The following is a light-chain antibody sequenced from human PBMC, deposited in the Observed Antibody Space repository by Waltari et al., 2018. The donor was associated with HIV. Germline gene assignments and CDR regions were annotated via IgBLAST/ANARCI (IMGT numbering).Light chain of an antibody. CDR3: QAWDSSTYV. J-gene: IGLJ1*01. V-gene: IGLV3-1*01. CDR2: QDS. Sequence: SYELTQPPSVSVSPGQTASITCSGDKLADKYACWNQQKHGQSPVLVIYQDSKRPSGIPERFSGSNSGNTATLTISGTQAMDEADYYCQAWDSSTYVFGTGTKVTVL. CDR1: KLADKY.